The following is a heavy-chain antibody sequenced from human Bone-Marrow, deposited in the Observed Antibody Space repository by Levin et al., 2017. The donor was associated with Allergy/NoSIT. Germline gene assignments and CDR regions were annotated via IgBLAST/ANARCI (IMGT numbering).Heavy chain of an antibody. J-gene: IGHJ4*02. CDR3: ARDLHTIFGVATDY. CDR1: GFTFRSYG. V-gene: IGHV3-33*01. Sequence: LSLTCAASGFTFRSYGMHWVRQAPGKGLEWVAVIWYDGSNKYYADSVKGRFTISRDNSKNTLYLQMNSLRAEDTAVYYCARDLHTIFGVATDYWGQGTLVTVSS. CDR2: IWYDGSNK. D-gene: IGHD3-3*01.